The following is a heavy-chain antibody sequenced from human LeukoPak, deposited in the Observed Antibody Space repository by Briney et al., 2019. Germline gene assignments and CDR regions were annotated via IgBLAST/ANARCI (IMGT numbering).Heavy chain of an antibody. D-gene: IGHD6-13*01. CDR2: ISAYNGNT. V-gene: IGHV1-18*01. CDR1: AYTFTSYG. J-gene: IGHJ4*02. CDR3: ARPPAAGTHSLVY. Sequence: GASVKVSCKASAYTFTSYGINWVRQAPGQGLEWMGWISAYNGNTNYAQKLQGRVTMTTDTSTSTAYVELRSLRSDDTAVYYCARPPAAGTHSLVYWGQGTLVTVSS.